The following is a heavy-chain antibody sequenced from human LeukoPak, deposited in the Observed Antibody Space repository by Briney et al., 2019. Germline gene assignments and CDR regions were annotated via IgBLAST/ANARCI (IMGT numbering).Heavy chain of an antibody. CDR3: ARTGCTNGVCYFTPVFDY. CDR1: GFTFSDYY. D-gene: IGHD2-8*01. CDR2: ISSSGSTI. Sequence: GGSLRLSCAASGFTFSDYYMSWIRQAPGKGLEWVSYISSSGSTIYYADSVKGRFTISRDNAKNSLYLQMSSLRAEDTAVYYCARTGCTNGVCYFTPVFDYWGQGTLVTVSS. J-gene: IGHJ4*02. V-gene: IGHV3-11*01.